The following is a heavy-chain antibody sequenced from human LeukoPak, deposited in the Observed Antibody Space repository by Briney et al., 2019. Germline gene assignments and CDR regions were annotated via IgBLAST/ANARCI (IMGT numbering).Heavy chain of an antibody. CDR1: GFIFSTYW. D-gene: IGHD1-26*01. CDR3: ARGVGSGSRLRAGDY. V-gene: IGHV3-53*01. CDR2: IYSGGST. J-gene: IGHJ4*02. Sequence: GGSLRLSCAASGFIFSTYWMSWVRQAPGKGLEWVSVIYSGGSTYYADSVKGRFTISRDNSKNTLYLQMNSLRAEDTAVYYCARGVGSGSRLRAGDYWGQGTLVTVSS.